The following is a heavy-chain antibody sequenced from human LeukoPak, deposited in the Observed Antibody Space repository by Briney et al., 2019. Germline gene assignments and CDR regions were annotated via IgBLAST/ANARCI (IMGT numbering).Heavy chain of an antibody. CDR2: INPNSGGT. V-gene: IGHV1-2*02. CDR3: ARNSVAFDY. D-gene: IGHD4-23*01. CDR1: GYTFTGYY. J-gene: IGHJ4*02. Sequence: ASVKVSCKASGYTFTGYYIYWVRQAPGQGLEWMGWINPNSGGTKYAQKFQDRVTMTRDTSITTAYMELSGLRFDDTAVYYCARNSVAFDYWGQGTLVTVSS.